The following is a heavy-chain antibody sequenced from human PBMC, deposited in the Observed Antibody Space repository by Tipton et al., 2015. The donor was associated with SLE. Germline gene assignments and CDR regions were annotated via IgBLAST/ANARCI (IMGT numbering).Heavy chain of an antibody. J-gene: IGHJ4*02. D-gene: IGHD5-12*01. V-gene: IGHV4-59*07. CDR1: GVSMTGSY. Sequence: TLSLTCSVSGVSMTGSYWSWVRQAPGKGLEWVGYIYYRGTTRYSPSPKSRVTMSVDTSKNQFSLKLSSVSAADTAVYYCARWVSGYADYWGQGTLVTVSS. CDR3: ARWVSGYADY. CDR2: IYYRGTT.